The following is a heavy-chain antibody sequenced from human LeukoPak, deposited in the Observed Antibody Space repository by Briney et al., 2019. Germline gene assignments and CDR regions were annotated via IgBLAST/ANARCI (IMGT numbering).Heavy chain of an antibody. J-gene: IGHJ5*02. V-gene: IGHV1-18*01. Sequence: ASVKASCKASGYTFTSYGISWVRQAPGQGLEWMGWISAYNGNTNYAQKLQGRVTMTTDTSTSTAYMELRSLRSDDTAVYYCARDLRTTASYNWFDPWGQGTLVTVSS. CDR2: ISAYNGNT. CDR1: GYTFTSYG. CDR3: ARDLRTTASYNWFDP. D-gene: IGHD4-17*01.